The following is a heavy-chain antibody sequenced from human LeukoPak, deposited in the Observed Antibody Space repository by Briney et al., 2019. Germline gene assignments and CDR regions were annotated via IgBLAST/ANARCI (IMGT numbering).Heavy chain of an antibody. CDR2: ISSSSSYI. Sequence: GGSLTLSCAASGFTFSSYSMNWVRQAPGKGLEWVSSISSSSSYIYYADSVKGRFTISRDNAKNSLYLQMNSLRAEDTSVYYCATLEEAGDYWGQGTLVTVSS. CDR1: GFTFSSYS. V-gene: IGHV3-21*01. D-gene: IGHD1-1*01. CDR3: ATLEEAGDY. J-gene: IGHJ4*02.